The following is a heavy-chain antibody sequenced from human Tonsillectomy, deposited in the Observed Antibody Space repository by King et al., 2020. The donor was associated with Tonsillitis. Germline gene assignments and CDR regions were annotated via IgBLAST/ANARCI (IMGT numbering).Heavy chain of an antibody. CDR3: ARTRYFDGVRFDY. J-gene: IGHJ4*02. CDR1: GFTFSDYY. Sequence: QLVQSGGGLVKPGGSLRLSCVASGFTFSDYYMSWIRQAPGKGLEWVAYISNTGATIYYSDSLKGRFTISRDNAKNSLYLQMNSLRAEDTAIYYCARTRYFDGVRFDYWGQGTLVTVSS. D-gene: IGHD3-9*01. V-gene: IGHV3-11*01. CDR2: ISNTGATI.